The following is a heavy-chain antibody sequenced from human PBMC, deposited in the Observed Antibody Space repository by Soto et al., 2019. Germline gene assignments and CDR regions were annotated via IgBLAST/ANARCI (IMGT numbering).Heavy chain of an antibody. V-gene: IGHV3-30-3*01. CDR2: ISYDGSNK. D-gene: IGHD2-15*01. J-gene: IGHJ4*02. Sequence: QVQLVESGGGVVQPGRSLRLSCAASGFTFSSYAMHWVRQAPGMGLEWVAVISYDGSNKYYADSVKGRFTISRDNSKCTLYLQMNGLRAEDTAVYYCARDTVVVVVAATPSFDYWGQGTLVTVSS. CDR1: GFTFSSYA. CDR3: ARDTVVVVVAATPSFDY.